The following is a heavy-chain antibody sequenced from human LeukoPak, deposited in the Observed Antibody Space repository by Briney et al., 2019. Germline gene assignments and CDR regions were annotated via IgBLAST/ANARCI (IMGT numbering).Heavy chain of an antibody. CDR1: GGSISSYY. D-gene: IGHD6-6*01. Sequence: SEPLSLTCTVSGGSISSYYWSWIRQPPGKGLEWIGYIYYSGSTNYNPSLESRVTISVDTSKNQFSLKLSSVTAADTAVYYCARGVKIEYSTSSRNWYFDLWGRGTLVTVSS. CDR2: IYYSGST. CDR3: ARGVKIEYSTSSRNWYFDL. V-gene: IGHV4-59*08. J-gene: IGHJ2*01.